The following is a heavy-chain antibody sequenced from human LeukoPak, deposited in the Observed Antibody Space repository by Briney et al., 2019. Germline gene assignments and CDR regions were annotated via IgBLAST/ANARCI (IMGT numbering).Heavy chain of an antibody. V-gene: IGHV1-2*02. CDR1: GYTFTGYY. J-gene: IGHJ4*02. Sequence: ASVKVSCKASGYTFTGYYMHWVRQAPGQGLEWMGWINPNSGGTNYAQKFQGRVTMTRDTSISTAYMELSRLRSDDTAVYYCARADPMIVVVIDFDYWGQGTLVTVSS. CDR3: ARADPMIVVVIDFDY. CDR2: INPNSGGT. D-gene: IGHD3-22*01.